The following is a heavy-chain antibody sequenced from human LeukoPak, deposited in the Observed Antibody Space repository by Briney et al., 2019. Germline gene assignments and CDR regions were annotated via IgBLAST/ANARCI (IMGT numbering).Heavy chain of an antibody. Sequence: GRSLRLPCAASGFTFSSYEMNWVRQAPGKGLEWVAYISSSGSTIYYADSVKGRFPISRDNAKNSLYRQMNSLRAEDTAVYYCAELGITMIGGVWGKGTTVTISS. CDR3: AELGITMIGGV. D-gene: IGHD3-10*02. CDR2: ISSSGSTI. CDR1: GFTFSSYE. J-gene: IGHJ6*04. V-gene: IGHV3-48*03.